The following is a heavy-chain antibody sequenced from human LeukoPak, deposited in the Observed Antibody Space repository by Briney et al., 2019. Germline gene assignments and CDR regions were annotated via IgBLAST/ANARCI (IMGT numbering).Heavy chain of an antibody. D-gene: IGHD3-3*01. V-gene: IGHV4-61*01. Sequence: SETLSLACTVSGGSVSSGSYYWSWLRQPPGKGLEWIGYIYYSGSTNYNPSLKSRVTISVDTSKNQFSLKLSSVTAADTAVYYCARGGIFGVVIVQPYFDYWGQGTLVTVSS. CDR3: ARGGIFGVVIVQPYFDY. J-gene: IGHJ4*02. CDR1: GGSVSSGSYY. CDR2: IYYSGST.